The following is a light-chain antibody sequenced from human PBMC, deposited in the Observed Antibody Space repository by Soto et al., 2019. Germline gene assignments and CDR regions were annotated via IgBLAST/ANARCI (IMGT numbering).Light chain of an antibody. CDR2: EVS. Sequence: QSALTQPPSASGSPGQSVTISCTGTSSDVGGYNYVSWYQQHPGKAPKLMIYEVSKRPSGVPDRFSGSKSGNTASLTVSGLQAEDEADYYCNSYAGSNNLVFGGGTKFTVL. CDR1: SSDVGGYNY. J-gene: IGLJ2*01. CDR3: NSYAGSNNLV. V-gene: IGLV2-8*01.